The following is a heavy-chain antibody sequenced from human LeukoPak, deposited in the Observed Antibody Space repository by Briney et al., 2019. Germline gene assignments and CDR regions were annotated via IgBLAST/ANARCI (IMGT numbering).Heavy chain of an antibody. CDR1: GGTFSSYA. CDR2: IIPILGIA. D-gene: IGHD3-22*01. CDR3: ARRVYDSSDFDI. J-gene: IGHJ3*02. V-gene: IGHV1-69*04. Sequence: SVKVSCKASGGTFSSYAISWVRQAPGQGLEWMGRIIPILGIANYAQKFQGRVTITADKSTSTAYMELSSLRSEDTPVYYCARRVYDSSDFDIWGQGTMVTVSS.